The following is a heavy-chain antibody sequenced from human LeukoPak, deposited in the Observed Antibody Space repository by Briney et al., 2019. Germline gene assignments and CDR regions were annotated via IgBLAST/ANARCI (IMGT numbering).Heavy chain of an antibody. CDR3: AGTYGSGSYYTGD. D-gene: IGHD3-10*01. Sequence: PGGSPRLSCAASGFTFSSYWMHWVRQAPGKGLVWVSRINSDGSSTSYADSVKGRFTISRDNAKNTLYLQMNSLRAEDTAVYYCAGTYGSGSYYTGDWGQGTLVTVSS. CDR1: GFTFSSYW. V-gene: IGHV3-74*01. J-gene: IGHJ4*02. CDR2: INSDGSST.